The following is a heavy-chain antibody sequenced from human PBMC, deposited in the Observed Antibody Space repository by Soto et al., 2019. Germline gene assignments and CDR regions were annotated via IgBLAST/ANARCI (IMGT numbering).Heavy chain of an antibody. Sequence: PSETLSLTCTVSGGSISTYTWNWIRQSPGKGLEWIGYISYSGSTMSNPSLKSRVTISVDRSKNQLSLNLTSVTAADTAKYYCARDSKSDDSGDSWGLGTLVTVS. V-gene: IGHV4-59*01. CDR2: ISYSGST. D-gene: IGHD4-17*01. CDR1: GGSISTYT. CDR3: ARDSKSDDSGDS. J-gene: IGHJ4*03.